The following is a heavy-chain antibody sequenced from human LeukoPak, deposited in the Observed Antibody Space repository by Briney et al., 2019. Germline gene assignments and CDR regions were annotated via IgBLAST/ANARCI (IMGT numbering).Heavy chain of an antibody. J-gene: IGHJ3*02. CDR1: GFTFSSNY. CDR3: ASTSSYSDAFDI. Sequence: GGSLRLSCAASGFTFSSNYMSWVRKAPGKGLEWVSVIYSGGSTYYADSVKGRFTISRDNSKNTLYLQMNSLRAEDTAVYYCASTSSYSDAFDIWGQGTMVTVSS. V-gene: IGHV3-66*02. CDR2: IYSGGST. D-gene: IGHD5-12*01.